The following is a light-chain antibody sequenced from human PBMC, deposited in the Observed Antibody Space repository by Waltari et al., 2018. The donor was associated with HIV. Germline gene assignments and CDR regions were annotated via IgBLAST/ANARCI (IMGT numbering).Light chain of an antibody. Sequence: QTVVTQEPSLTVSPGGTVTPTCASSTGAVTRCYYPNWFQQKPGQAPRALIYSTSNEHTWTPDRVSGSVLGGKAALTRSGVQTEDEAEYCCLLYYGGALVFGGGTKLTVL. J-gene: IGLJ2*01. V-gene: IGLV7-43*01. CDR3: LLYYGGALV. CDR2: STS. CDR1: TGAVTRCYY.